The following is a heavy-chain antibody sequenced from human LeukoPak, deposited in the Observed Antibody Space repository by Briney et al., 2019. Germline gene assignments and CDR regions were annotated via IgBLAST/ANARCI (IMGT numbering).Heavy chain of an antibody. D-gene: IGHD5-24*01. CDR1: GGSISSYY. V-gene: IGHV4-59*08. Sequence: SETLSLTCTVSGGSISSYYWSWIRQPPGKGLEWIGYIYYSGSTNYNPSLKSRVTISVDTSKNQFSLKLSSVTAADTAVYYCARWVEMATMGCFFDYWGQGTLATVSS. J-gene: IGHJ4*02. CDR3: ARWVEMATMGCFFDY. CDR2: IYYSGST.